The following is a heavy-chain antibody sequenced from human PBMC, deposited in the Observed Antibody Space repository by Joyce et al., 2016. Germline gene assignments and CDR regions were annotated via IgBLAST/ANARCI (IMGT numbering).Heavy chain of an antibody. CDR1: GGSFGNYY. CDR3: ARGWSSNYYFDI. CDR2: ISYSGSTI. D-gene: IGHD4-11*01. J-gene: IGHJ2*01. V-gene: IGHV4-34*01. Sequence: QVQLQQWGAGLLKPSETLSLTCTISGGSFGNYYWAWIRQTPGKELEWIGEISYSGSTITYNPSLKSRVAISIDKSKNQFSLRLNSVTAADTAVYYCARGWSSNYYFDIWGRGTLVTVSS.